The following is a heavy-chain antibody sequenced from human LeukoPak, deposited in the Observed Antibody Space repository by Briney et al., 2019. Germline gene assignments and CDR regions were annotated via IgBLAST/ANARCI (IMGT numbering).Heavy chain of an antibody. Sequence: GRSLRLSCAASGFTFDDYAMHWVRQAPGKGLEWVSLISGDGGSTYYADSVKGRFTISRDNSKNSLYLQMNSLRTEDTALYYCAKDFYYGSGWTTFYYYYYGMDVWGQGTTVTVSS. J-gene: IGHJ6*02. CDR3: AKDFYYGSGWTTFYYYYYGMDV. CDR1: GFTFDDYA. CDR2: ISGDGGST. V-gene: IGHV3-43*02. D-gene: IGHD3-10*01.